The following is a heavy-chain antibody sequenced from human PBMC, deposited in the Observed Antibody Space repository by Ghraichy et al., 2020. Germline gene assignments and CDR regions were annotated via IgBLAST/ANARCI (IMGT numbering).Heavy chain of an antibody. V-gene: IGHV3-30-3*01. CDR1: GFTFSSYA. J-gene: IGHJ6*02. CDR2: LSYDGSHK. Sequence: GESLNISCAASGFTFSSYAMHWVRQAPGKGLEWVAVLSYDGSHKYYADSVKGRFTISRDNSKNMLYLQVSSLRAEDTALYYCARGTLPSYYYYGMDVWGQGTTVIVSS. CDR3: ARGTLPSYYYYGMDV.